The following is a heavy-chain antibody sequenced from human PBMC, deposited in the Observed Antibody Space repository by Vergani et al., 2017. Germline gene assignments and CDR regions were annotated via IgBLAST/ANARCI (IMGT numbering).Heavy chain of an antibody. CDR1: GDIFNNYT. CDR3: ARVSPGDNSGWEPFDY. J-gene: IGHJ4*02. D-gene: IGHD6-19*01. V-gene: IGHV1-69*02. CDR2: IIPTIRLE. Sequence: QVHLEQSGTEVKKPGSSVKVSCKVSGDIFNNYTVTWVRQAPGQGLEWMGRIIPTIRLETSAQKFQDRVKITGDASTNTVDMEMNNLRSEDTAVYYCARVSPGDNSGWEPFDYWGQGTLVTVSS.